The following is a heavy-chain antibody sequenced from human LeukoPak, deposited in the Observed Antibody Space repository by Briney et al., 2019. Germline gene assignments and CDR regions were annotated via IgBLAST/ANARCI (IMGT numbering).Heavy chain of an antibody. J-gene: IGHJ4*02. CDR2: ISGSDGGT. V-gene: IGHV3-23*01. Sequence: GGSLRLSCTASGFTFNNYAMSWVRQAPGKGLEWVSTISGSDGGTYYADSVKGRFTISRDNSKNTLYLQMNSLRVEDTAMYYCAKGRGYCTGGSCYSDYWGQGTLVTVSS. CDR3: AKGRGYCTGGSCYSDY. D-gene: IGHD2-15*01. CDR1: GFTFNNYA.